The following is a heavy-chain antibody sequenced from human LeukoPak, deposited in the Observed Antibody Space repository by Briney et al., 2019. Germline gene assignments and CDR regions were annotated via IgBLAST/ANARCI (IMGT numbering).Heavy chain of an antibody. CDR2: IIPIFGTA. V-gene: IGHV1-69*13. CDR1: GGTLSSYA. J-gene: IGHJ4*02. D-gene: IGHD5-18*01. Sequence: SVKVSCKASGGTLSSYAISWVRQAPGQGLEWMGGIIPIFGTANYAQKFQGRVTITADESTSTAYMELSSLRSEDTAVYYCARDAGYNYGYLSSHFDYWGQGTLVTVSS. CDR3: ARDAGYNYGYLSSHFDY.